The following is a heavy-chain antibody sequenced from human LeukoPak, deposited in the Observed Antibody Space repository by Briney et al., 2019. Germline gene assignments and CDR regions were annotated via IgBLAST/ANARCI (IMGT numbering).Heavy chain of an antibody. D-gene: IGHD1-7*01. V-gene: IGHV1-58*02. CDR2: IVVGSGNT. CDR3: AAVHELNWFDP. Sequence: SVKVSCKASGSTFTSSAMQWVRQARGQRLEWIGWIVVGSGNTNYAQKFQERVTITRDMSTSTAYMELSSLRSEDTAVYYCAAVHELNWFDPWGQGTLVTVSS. CDR1: GSTFTSSA. J-gene: IGHJ5*02.